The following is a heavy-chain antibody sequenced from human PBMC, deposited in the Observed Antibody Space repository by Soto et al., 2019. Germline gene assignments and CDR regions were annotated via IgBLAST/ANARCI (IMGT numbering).Heavy chain of an antibody. CDR1: GFTVSSNY. D-gene: IGHD3-10*01. CDR3: ARAFGDRIYYFDY. J-gene: IGHJ4*02. V-gene: IGHV3-53*01. Sequence: PGGSLRLSCAASGFTVSSNYMSWVRQAPGKGLEWVSVIYSSGTTYYADSVKGRFTISRDNSKNTLYLHMNSLRVEDTAVYYCARAFGDRIYYFDYWGQGALVTVSS. CDR2: IYSSGTT.